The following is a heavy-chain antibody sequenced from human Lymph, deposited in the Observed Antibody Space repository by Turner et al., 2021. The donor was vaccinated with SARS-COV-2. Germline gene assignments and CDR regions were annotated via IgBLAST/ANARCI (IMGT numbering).Heavy chain of an antibody. CDR3: ARGGVDTAMVRYYYYGMDV. V-gene: IGHV4-34*01. CDR1: GGSFSGYY. CDR2: INHSGST. D-gene: IGHD5-18*01. J-gene: IGHJ6*02. Sequence: QVQLQQWGAGLLKPSETLSLTCAVYGGSFSGYYWSWSRQHPGKGLEWIGEINHSGSTNYNPSLKSRVTISVDTSKNQFSLKLSSVTAADTAVYYCARGGVDTAMVRYYYYGMDVWGQGTTVTVSS.